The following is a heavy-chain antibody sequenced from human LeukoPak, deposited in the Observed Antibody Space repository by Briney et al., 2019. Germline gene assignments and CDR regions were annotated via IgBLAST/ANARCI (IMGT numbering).Heavy chain of an antibody. D-gene: IGHD2-2*01. Sequence: GASVKVSCKASGGTFSSYAISWVRQAPGQGLEWMGGIIPIFGTANYAQKFQGRVTITADESTSTAYMELSSLRSEDTAVYYCARVEGNIVVVPAATASNWFDPWGQGTLVTVSS. CDR2: IIPIFGTA. J-gene: IGHJ5*02. V-gene: IGHV1-69*13. CDR3: ARVEGNIVVVPAATASNWFDP. CDR1: GGTFSSYA.